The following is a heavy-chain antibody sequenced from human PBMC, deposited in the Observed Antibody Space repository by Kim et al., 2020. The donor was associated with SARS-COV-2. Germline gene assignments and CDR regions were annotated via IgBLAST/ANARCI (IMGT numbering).Heavy chain of an antibody. CDR2: IHPNRQFS. CDR3: ARHREWSTQGWFDP. J-gene: IGHJ5*02. D-gene: IGHD3-3*01. Sequence: SETLSLTCSVSGDSILDYYWSWIRQSPGKGLEWIGYIHPNRQFSTYNPSLRSRATISADTSENRLSLKLRSVTATDTAVYFCARHREWSTQGWFDPWGQGTQVTVSS. CDR1: GDSILDYY. V-gene: IGHV4-59*08.